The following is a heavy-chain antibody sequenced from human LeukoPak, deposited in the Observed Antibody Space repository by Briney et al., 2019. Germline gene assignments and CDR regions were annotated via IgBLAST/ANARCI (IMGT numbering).Heavy chain of an antibody. V-gene: IGHV4-59*01. CDR1: GGSISSYY. D-gene: IGHD3-9*01. Sequence: PSETLSLTCTVSGGSISSYYWSWIRQPPGKGLEWIGYIYYSGSTNYNPSLKSRVTISVDTSKNQFSLKLSSVTAADTAVYYCARVGYDILTGHRTNYFDYWGQGTLVTVSS. J-gene: IGHJ4*02. CDR2: IYYSGST. CDR3: ARVGYDILTGHRTNYFDY.